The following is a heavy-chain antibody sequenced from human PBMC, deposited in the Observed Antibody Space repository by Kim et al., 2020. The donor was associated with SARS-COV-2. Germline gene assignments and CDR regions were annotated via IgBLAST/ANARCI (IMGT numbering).Heavy chain of an antibody. CDR2: IYTSGST. D-gene: IGHD3-16*02. V-gene: IGHV4-4*07. J-gene: IGHJ5*02. Sequence: SETLSLTRTVSGGSISSYYWSWIRQPAGKGLEWIGRIYTSGSTNYNPSLKSRVTLSVDTSKNQFSLKLSSVTAADTAVYYCARDVMITFGGVIVTYWFDPWGQGTLVTVSS. CDR3: ARDVMITFGGVIVTYWFDP. CDR1: GGSISSYY.